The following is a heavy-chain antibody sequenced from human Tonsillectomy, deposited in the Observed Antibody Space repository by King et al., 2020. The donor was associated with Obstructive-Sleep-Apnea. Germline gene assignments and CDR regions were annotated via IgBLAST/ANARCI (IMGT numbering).Heavy chain of an antibody. CDR3: ARGSPVASSTTSALDI. CDR1: EYTFTCYY. CDR2: VNPNNDGT. Sequence: VQLVESGAEVKKPGASVKVSCKASEYTFTCYYIHWVRQAPGQGLEGMGWVNPNNDGTKYAQKFQGRVTTARDTSINTAYMELNRLTFDDTAVYYCARGSPVASSTTSALDIWGQGTMVTVSS. J-gene: IGHJ3*02. D-gene: IGHD2-2*01. V-gene: IGHV1-2*02.